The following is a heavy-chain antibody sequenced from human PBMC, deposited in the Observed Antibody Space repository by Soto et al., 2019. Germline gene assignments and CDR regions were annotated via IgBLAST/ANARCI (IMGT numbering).Heavy chain of an antibody. V-gene: IGHV5-10-1*01. CDR3: ARQDVXVPAAIPDYYYYYGMDV. D-gene: IGHD2-2*02. CDR1: GYSFTIYW. CDR2: IDPSDSYT. Sequence: GQSLKISCKGSGYSFTIYWISWVRQMPGKGLEWMGRIDPSDSYTNYSPSFQGHVTISADKSISTAYLQWSSLKASDTAMYYCARQDVXVPAAIPDYYYYYGMDVWGQGTTVTVSS. J-gene: IGHJ6*01.